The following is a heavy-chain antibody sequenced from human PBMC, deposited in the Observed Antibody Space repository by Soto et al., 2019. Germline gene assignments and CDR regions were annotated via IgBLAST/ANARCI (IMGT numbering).Heavy chain of an antibody. D-gene: IGHD6-13*01. CDR3: AKVGDSSWSEAYFDY. V-gene: IGHV3-23*01. CDR2: ISGSGGST. CDR1: GFTFSSYA. Sequence: EVQLLESGGGLVQPGGSLRLSCAASGFTFSSYAMSWVRQAPGKGLEWVSAISGSGGSTYYADSVKGRFTISRDNSKNTLYLQMNSVRAEDTAVYYCAKVGDSSWSEAYFDYWGQGTLVTVSS. J-gene: IGHJ4*02.